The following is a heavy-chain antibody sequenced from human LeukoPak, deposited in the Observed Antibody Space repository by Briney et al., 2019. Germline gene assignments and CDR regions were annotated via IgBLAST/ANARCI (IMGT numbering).Heavy chain of an antibody. CDR2: ISAYNGNT. J-gene: IGHJ5*02. V-gene: IGHV1-18*01. CDR3: ARDRAAPTGNRRHCSGGSCYQTGDWFDP. CDR1: GYTFTSYG. D-gene: IGHD2-15*01. Sequence: ASVKVSCKASGYTFTSYGISWVRQAPGQGLEWMGWISAYNGNTNYAQKLQGRVTMTTDTSTSTAYMELRSLRSDDTAVYYCARDRAAPTGNRRHCSGGSCYQTGDWFDPWGQGTLVTVSS.